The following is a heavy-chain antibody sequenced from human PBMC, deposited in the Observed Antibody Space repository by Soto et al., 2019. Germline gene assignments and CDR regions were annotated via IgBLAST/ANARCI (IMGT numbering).Heavy chain of an antibody. CDR2: IYYSGST. J-gene: IGHJ4*02. D-gene: IGHD3-10*01. Sequence: QVQLQESGPGLVKPSQTLSLTCTVSGGSISSGDYYWSWIRQPPGKGLEWIGYIYYSGSTYYNPSLKTRVTISVDTSKTQFSRKLSSVTAADTAVYYCAARITLIRGVIIHPIDYWGQGTLVTVSS. CDR1: GGSISSGDYY. V-gene: IGHV4-30-4*01. CDR3: AARITLIRGVIIHPIDY.